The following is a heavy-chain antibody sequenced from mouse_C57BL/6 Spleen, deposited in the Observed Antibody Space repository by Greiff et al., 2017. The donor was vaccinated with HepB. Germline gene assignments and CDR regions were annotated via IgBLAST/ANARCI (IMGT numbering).Heavy chain of an antibody. J-gene: IGHJ2*01. CDR1: GYTFTSYW. CDR2: IDPSDSYT. Sequence: VQLQQPGAELVKPGASVKLSCKASGYTFTSYWMQWVKQRPGQGLEWIGEIDPSDSYTNYNQKFKGKATLTVDTSSSTAYMQLSSLTSEDSAVYYCARGGLRLFDYWGQGTTLTVSS. V-gene: IGHV1-50*01. D-gene: IGHD1-2*01. CDR3: ARGGLRLFDY.